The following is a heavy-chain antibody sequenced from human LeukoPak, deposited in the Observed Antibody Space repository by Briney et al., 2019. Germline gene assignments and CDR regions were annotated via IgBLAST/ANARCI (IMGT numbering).Heavy chain of an antibody. D-gene: IGHD3-22*01. CDR3: ARTGGYYYAYAFDI. Sequence: PSETLSLTCTVSGGSISSDDYYWSWIRQPPGKGLEWIGYIYYSGSTYYNPSLKSRVTISVDTSKNQFSLKLSSVTAADTAVYYCARTGGYYYAYAFDIWGQGTMVTVSS. V-gene: IGHV4-30-4*02. CDR1: GGSISSDDYY. CDR2: IYYSGST. J-gene: IGHJ3*02.